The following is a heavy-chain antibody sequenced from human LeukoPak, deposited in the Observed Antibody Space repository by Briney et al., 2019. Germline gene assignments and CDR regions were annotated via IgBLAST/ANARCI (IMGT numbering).Heavy chain of an antibody. J-gene: IGHJ3*02. CDR2: FDPEDGET. CDR3: SRNIWCGEAADAFDI. CDR1: GYTLTELS. V-gene: IGHV1-24*01. D-gene: IGHD3-10*01. Sequence: ASVKVSCKVSGYTLTELSMHWVRHAPGKGLEWMGGFDPEDGETTYAQKFQGRVTMTEDTSTDTAYMELSSLRSDDTAVYYCSRNIWCGEAADAFDIWGQGTMVSVSS.